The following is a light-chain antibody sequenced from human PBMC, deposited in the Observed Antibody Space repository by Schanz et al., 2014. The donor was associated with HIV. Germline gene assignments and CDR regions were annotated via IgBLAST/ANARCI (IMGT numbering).Light chain of an antibody. CDR2: GNS. V-gene: IGLV1-40*01. Sequence: QSVLTQPPSVSGAPGQRVTISCTGNSSNIGTGYDVHWYQQLPGTAPKLLIYGNSNRPSGVPDRFSGSKSGTSASLAITGLQAEDEGDYYCQSYDSSLMGCGVFGGGTKLTVL. CDR3: QSYDSSLMGCGV. CDR1: SSNIGTGYD. J-gene: IGLJ3*02.